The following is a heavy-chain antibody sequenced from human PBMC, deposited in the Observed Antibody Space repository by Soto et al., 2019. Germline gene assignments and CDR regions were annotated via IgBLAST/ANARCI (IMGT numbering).Heavy chain of an antibody. D-gene: IGHD6-6*01. Sequence: GASVKVSCKASGYTYTSYDINWVSKKTGQGLEWMGWMNPNSGNTGYVQKFQGRVTMTRNTSISTAYMELSSLRSEDTAVYYCARGVPGIAARPGRPRATRRYFDYWGQGTLVTVSS. CDR3: ARGVPGIAARPGRPRATRRYFDY. J-gene: IGHJ4*02. CDR2: MNPNSGNT. CDR1: GYTYTSYD. V-gene: IGHV1-8*01.